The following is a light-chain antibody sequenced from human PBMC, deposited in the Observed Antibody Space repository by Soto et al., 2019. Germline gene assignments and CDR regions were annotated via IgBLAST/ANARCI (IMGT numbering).Light chain of an antibody. CDR2: ANI. Sequence: QLVLTQPPSVSGAPGQRVTISCTGSSSNIGAGYDVHWYQQLPGTAPKLLIYANIDRPSGVPDRFSGSKSGTSASLAITGLQAEDEADYYCQSYDRSLSGSVFGGGTKLTVL. V-gene: IGLV1-40*01. CDR3: QSYDRSLSGSV. CDR1: SSNIGAGYD. J-gene: IGLJ3*02.